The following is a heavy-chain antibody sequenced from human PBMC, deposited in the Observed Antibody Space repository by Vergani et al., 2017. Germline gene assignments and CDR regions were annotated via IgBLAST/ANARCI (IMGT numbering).Heavy chain of an antibody. CDR3: TTELGDITMIVVANDAFDI. CDR2: IRSKAYGQAT. J-gene: IGHJ3*02. D-gene: IGHD3-22*01. V-gene: IGHV3-49*03. Sequence: EVQLLESGGNLVQPGRSLRLSCTASGFTFGYYAMDWFRQAPGQGLEWVGGIRSKAYGQATIYAATVKGRFTISRDDSKNTLYLQMNSLKTEDTAVYYCTTELGDITMIVVANDAFDIWGQGTMVTVSS. CDR1: GFTFGYYA.